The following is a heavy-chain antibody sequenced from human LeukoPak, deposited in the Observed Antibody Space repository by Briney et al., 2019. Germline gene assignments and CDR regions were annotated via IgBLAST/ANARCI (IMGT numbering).Heavy chain of an antibody. Sequence: GGSLRLSCAAPGFTFSSYSMNWVRQAPGKGLEWVSSISSSSSYIYYADSVKGRFTISRDNAKNSLYLQMNSLRAEDTAVYYCVRAPPYCSSTSCTSDYWGQGTLVTVSS. CDR1: GFTFSSYS. V-gene: IGHV3-21*01. D-gene: IGHD2-2*01. CDR2: ISSSSSYI. CDR3: VRAPPYCSSTSCTSDY. J-gene: IGHJ4*02.